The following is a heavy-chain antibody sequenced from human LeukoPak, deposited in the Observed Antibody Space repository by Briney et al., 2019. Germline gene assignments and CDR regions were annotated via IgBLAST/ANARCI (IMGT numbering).Heavy chain of an antibody. V-gene: IGHV1-46*01. D-gene: IGHD3-10*01. CDR3: ATAPLLWFGESSLDY. J-gene: IGHJ4*02. CDR1: GYTFTSYY. CDR2: INPSGGST. Sequence: ASVKVSCKASGYTFTSYYMHWVRQAPGQGLEWMGIINPSGGSTSYAQKFQGRVTMTRDMSTSTVYMELSSLRSEDTAVYYCATAPLLWFGESSLDYWGQGTLVTVSS.